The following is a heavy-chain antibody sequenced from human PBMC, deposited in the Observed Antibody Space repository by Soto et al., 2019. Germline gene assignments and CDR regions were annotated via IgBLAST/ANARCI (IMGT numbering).Heavy chain of an antibody. V-gene: IGHV3-30-3*01. D-gene: IGHD5-12*01. J-gene: IGHJ4*02. CDR3: ARDGYLDIVATMGVDY. CDR1: GFTFSSYA. Sequence: PGGSLRLSCAASGFTFSSYAMHWVRQAPGKGLEWVAVISYDGSNKYYAGSVKGRFTISRDNSKNTLYLQMNSLRAEDTAVYYCARDGYLDIVATMGVDYWGQGTLVTVSS. CDR2: ISYDGSNK.